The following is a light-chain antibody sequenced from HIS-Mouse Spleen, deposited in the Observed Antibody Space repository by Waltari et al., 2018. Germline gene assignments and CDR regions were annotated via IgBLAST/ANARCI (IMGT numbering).Light chain of an antibody. CDR1: ALPNKY. CDR2: EDS. Sequence: SYELTQPPSVAVSPGQTARSTCSGDALPNKYAYWYQQKSGQAPVLVLYEDSKRPSGIPESFSGSSSGTMATLTISGAQVEDEADYYCYSTDSSGNHRVFGGGTKLTVL. V-gene: IGLV3-10*01. CDR3: YSTDSSGNHRV. J-gene: IGLJ2*01.